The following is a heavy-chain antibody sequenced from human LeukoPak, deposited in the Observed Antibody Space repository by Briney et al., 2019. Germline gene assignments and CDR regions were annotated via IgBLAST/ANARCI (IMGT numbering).Heavy chain of an antibody. CDR3: AKDRPSSDFWSGYYHYFDY. Sequence: GGSLRLSCAASGFTFSSYGMHWVRQAPGKGLEWVAFIRYDGSNKYYADSVKGRFTISRDNSKNTLYLQMNSLRAEDTAVYYCAKDRPSSDFWSGYYHYFDYWGQGTLVTVSS. V-gene: IGHV3-30*02. CDR2: IRYDGSNK. J-gene: IGHJ4*02. D-gene: IGHD3-3*01. CDR1: GFTFSSYG.